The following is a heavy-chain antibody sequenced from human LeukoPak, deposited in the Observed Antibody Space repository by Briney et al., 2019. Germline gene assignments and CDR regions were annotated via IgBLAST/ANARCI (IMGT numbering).Heavy chain of an antibody. CDR1: GGSISSYY. Sequence: PSETLSLTCTVSGGSISSYYWSWIRQPPGKGLEWIGYIYYSGSTNYNPSLKSRVTISVDTSKNQFSLKLSSVTAADTAVYYCARKNPPWDIVVVPAAAYYMDVWGKGTTVTVSS. CDR3: ARKNPPWDIVVVPAAAYYMDV. V-gene: IGHV4-59*01. D-gene: IGHD2-2*01. J-gene: IGHJ6*03. CDR2: IYYSGST.